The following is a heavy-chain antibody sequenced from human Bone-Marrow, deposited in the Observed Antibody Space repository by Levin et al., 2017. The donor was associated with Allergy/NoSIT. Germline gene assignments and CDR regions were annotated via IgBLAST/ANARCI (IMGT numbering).Heavy chain of an antibody. J-gene: IGHJ6*02. V-gene: IGHV4-34*01. Sequence: SETLSLTCAVYGGSFSGYLWGWIRQPPGKGLEWIGEITDSGSTNNNPSLKSRVTISVDTSKNHFSLNLSSLTAADTAVYYCARGSLLPRYRSGWYRSYGMDVWGQGTTVTVSS. D-gene: IGHD6-19*01. CDR1: GGSFSGYL. CDR3: ARGSLLPRYRSGWYRSYGMDV. CDR2: ITDSGST.